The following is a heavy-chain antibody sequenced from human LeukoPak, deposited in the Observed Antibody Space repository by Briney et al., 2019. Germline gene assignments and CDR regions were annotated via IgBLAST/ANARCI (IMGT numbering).Heavy chain of an antibody. V-gene: IGHV4-30-2*03. CDR3: ARSTYYDFWSGYSGPYYYYYMDV. CDR2: IYYSGST. Sequence: KPSQTLSLTCTVSGGSISSGSYYWSWIRQPAGKGLEWIGSIYYSGSTYYHPSLKSRVTISVDTSKNQFSLKLSSVTAADTAVYYCARSTYYDFWSGYSGPYYYYYMDVWGKGTTVTVSS. D-gene: IGHD3-3*01. J-gene: IGHJ6*03. CDR1: GGSISSGSYY.